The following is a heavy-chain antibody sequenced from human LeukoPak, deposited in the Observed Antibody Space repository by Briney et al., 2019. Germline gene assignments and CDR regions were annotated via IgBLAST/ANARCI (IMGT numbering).Heavy chain of an antibody. Sequence: ASVKVSCKASGYTFTGYYMHWVRQAPGQGLEWMGWINPNSGGTNYAPKFQGRVTMTRDTSISTAYMELSRLRSDDTAVYYCARARARMGGGYFDYWGQGTLVTVSS. CDR3: ARARARMGGGYFDY. CDR1: GYTFTGYY. D-gene: IGHD5-12*01. J-gene: IGHJ4*02. V-gene: IGHV1-2*02. CDR2: INPNSGGT.